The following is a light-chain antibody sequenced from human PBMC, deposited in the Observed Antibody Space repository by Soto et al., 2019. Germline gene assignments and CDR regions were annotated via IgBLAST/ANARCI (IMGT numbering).Light chain of an antibody. Sequence: DIVMTQSPDSLAVSLGERATINCKSSQSVLYSSNNKNYLAWYQQKPGQPPKLLIYRASTRESGVPDRFSGSGSGTHFTLTISSLRAEDVAVYYCQQYYSTLPTFGQGTKVEIK. CDR2: RAS. CDR1: QSVLYSSNNKNY. CDR3: QQYYSTLPT. J-gene: IGKJ1*01. V-gene: IGKV4-1*01.